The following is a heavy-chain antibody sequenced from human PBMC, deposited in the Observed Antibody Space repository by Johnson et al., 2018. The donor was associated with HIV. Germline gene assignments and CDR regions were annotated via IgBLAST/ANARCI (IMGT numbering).Heavy chain of an antibody. J-gene: IGHJ3*02. CDR3: TRDSVAPDAFDI. Sequence: QVQLVESGGGLVKPGGSLRLSCAASGFTFSNAWMNWVRQAPGKGLEWVAVVSYDVSKKFYADSVKGRFTISRDNSKNTLFLQMNSLRGEDTAVYYCTRDSVAPDAFDIWGQGTIVTVSS. CDR2: VSYDVSKK. V-gene: IGHV3-30*03. D-gene: IGHD6-19*01. CDR1: GFTFSNAW.